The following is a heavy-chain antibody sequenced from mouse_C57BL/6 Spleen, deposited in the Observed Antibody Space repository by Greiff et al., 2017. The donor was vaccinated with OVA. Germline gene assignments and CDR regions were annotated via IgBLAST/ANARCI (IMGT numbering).Heavy chain of an antibody. Sequence: QVTLKVSGPGILQPSQTLSLTCSFSGFSLSTFGMGVGWIRQPSGKGLEWLAHIWWDDDKYYHPALKSRLTISKDTSKNQVFLKITNVYTAYSATYYCARIFFPYSSFDYWGQGTSVTVSS. CDR1: GFSLSTFGMG. V-gene: IGHV8-8*01. J-gene: IGHJ4*01. CDR2: IWWDDDK. CDR3: ARIFFPYSSFDY.